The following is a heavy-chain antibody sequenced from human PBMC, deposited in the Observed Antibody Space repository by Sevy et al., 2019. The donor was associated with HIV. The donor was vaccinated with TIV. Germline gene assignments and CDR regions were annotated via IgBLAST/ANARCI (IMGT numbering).Heavy chain of an antibody. CDR1: GFTFSSYG. D-gene: IGHD2-2*01. CDR2: IWYDGSNK. J-gene: IGHJ4*02. Sequence: GGSLRLSCAASGFTFSSYGMHWVRQAPGKGLEWVAVIWYDGSNKYYADSVKGRFTISRDNSKNTLYLQMNNLRAEDTAVDDWARAAGHRKDQLPHQLGYYFDYWGQGTLVTVSS. CDR3: ARAAGHRKDQLPHQLGYYFDY. V-gene: IGHV3-33*01.